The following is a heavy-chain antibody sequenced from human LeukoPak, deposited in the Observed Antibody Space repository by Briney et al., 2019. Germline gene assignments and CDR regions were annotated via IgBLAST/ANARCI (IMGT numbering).Heavy chain of an antibody. CDR1: GFTFSSYG. V-gene: IGHV3-30*18. Sequence: GRSLRLSCAGSGFTFSSYGMHWLRQAPGEGLEWLAVIAYDAKNQYYADSVKGRFTISRDNSKDTLFLQMNSLRAEDTAVYYCAKNRIPTSITPDSWGQGTLATVSS. J-gene: IGHJ5*01. D-gene: IGHD2-2*02. CDR2: IAYDAKNQ. CDR3: AKNRIPTSITPDS.